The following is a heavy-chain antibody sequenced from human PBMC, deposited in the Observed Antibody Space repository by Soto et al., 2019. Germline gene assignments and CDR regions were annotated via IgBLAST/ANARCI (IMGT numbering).Heavy chain of an antibody. CDR2: IIPIFGRA. CDR1: GGTFSSYA. CDR3: ATVPVQVGWCRSDYVPQFDS. Sequence: SVKASCKASGGTFSSYAISWVRQPPGQGLEWMGGIIPIFGRANYAQKFQGRVTITADECTRTAYMELSSLRSEDSAVYYCATVPVQVGWCRSDYVPQFDSWGQETLVAVSS. V-gene: IGHV1-69*13. D-gene: IGHD3-16*01. J-gene: IGHJ4*02.